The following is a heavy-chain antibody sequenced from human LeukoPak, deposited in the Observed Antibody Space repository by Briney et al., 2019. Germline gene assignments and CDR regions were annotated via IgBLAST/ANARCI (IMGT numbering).Heavy chain of an antibody. CDR3: ARDVGDCSGGSCYSWFDP. CDR1: GGSISTSNYY. V-gene: IGHV4-39*07. J-gene: IGHJ5*02. Sequence: PSETLSLTCTVSGGSISTSNYYWGWIRQPPGKGLEWIGNIFYSGSTYYSPSVKSRVTISLDTSRNQFSLKLNSVTAADTAVYYCARDVGDCSGGSCYSWFDPWGQGTLVTVSS. D-gene: IGHD2-15*01. CDR2: IFYSGST.